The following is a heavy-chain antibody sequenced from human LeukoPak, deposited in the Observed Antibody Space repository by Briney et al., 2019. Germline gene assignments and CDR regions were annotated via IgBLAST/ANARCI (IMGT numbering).Heavy chain of an antibody. CDR2: IYSGGST. V-gene: IGHV3-53*01. Sequence: GGSLRLSCAASGFTVSSSYMGWVRQAPGKGLEWVSVIYSGGSTYYADSVKGRFTISRGNSKNTLYLQMNGLRAEDTAVYYCARATRYDSSVYYFDYWGQGNLVTVSS. CDR1: GFTVSSSY. D-gene: IGHD3-22*01. J-gene: IGHJ4*02. CDR3: ARATRYDSSVYYFDY.